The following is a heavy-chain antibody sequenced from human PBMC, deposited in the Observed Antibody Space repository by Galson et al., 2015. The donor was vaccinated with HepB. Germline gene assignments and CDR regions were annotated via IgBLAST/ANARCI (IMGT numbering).Heavy chain of an antibody. CDR1: GYIFTGYY. D-gene: IGHD2-2*01. CDR3: AREVRRGYCTSTSCHTPFGY. CDR2: INPNSGGT. Sequence: SVKVSCKASGYIFTGYYIHWVRQAPGQGHEWMGWINPNSGGTNYAQKFQGRVIMTRDTSINTAYMDLRRLRSDDTAVYYCAREVRRGYCTSTSCHTPFGYWGQGTLVSIAS. J-gene: IGHJ4*02. V-gene: IGHV1-2*02.